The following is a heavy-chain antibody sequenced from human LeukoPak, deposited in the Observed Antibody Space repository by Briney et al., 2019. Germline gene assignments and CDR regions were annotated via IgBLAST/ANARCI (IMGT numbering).Heavy chain of an antibody. CDR1: GYTFTDYY. Sequence: AASVKVSCKASGYTFTDYYLHWVRQAPGQGLEWLAWISPITGGTKYAQKFQGRVTLTRDTSISTAYMELSRLRSDDTAVYFCARGRDSGSRTYYFDYWGQGTLVTVSS. V-gene: IGHV1-2*02. CDR2: ISPITGGT. J-gene: IGHJ4*02. D-gene: IGHD1-26*01. CDR3: ARGRDSGSRTYYFDY.